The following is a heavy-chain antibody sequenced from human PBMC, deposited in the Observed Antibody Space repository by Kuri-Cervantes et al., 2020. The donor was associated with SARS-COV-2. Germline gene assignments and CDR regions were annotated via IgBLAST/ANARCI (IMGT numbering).Heavy chain of an antibody. CDR2: INHSGST. J-gene: IGHJ4*02. Sequence: SETLSLTCAVYGGSLSGYYWSWIRQPPGKGLEWIGEINHSGSTNYNPSLKSRVTISVDTSKNQFSLKLSSVTAADTAVYYCARGRPVTTFYRTSYFDYWGQGTLVTVSS. V-gene: IGHV4-34*01. D-gene: IGHD4-17*01. CDR3: ARGRPVTTFYRTSYFDY. CDR1: GGSLSGYY.